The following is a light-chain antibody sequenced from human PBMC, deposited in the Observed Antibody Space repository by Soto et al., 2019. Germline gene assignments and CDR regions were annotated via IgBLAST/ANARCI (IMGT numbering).Light chain of an antibody. CDR2: GAS. J-gene: IGKJ2*01. CDR3: HQYNNWPPRYT. Sequence: EIVMTQSPATLSVSPGERATLSCRASQSVSNNLAWYQQKPGPAPRVLIYGASTRATGIPARFSGSGSGTEFTLTISSLQSEDFAVYYCHQYNNWPPRYTFGQGTKLEIK. CDR1: QSVSNN. V-gene: IGKV3-15*01.